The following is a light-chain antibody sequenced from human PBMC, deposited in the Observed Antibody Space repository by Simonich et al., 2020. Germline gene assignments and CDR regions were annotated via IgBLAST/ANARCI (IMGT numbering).Light chain of an antibody. Sequence: DIQMTQSPSTLSASVGDRVTITCRASQSISSWLAWYQQKPGKAPKLLIYKASSLERGVPSRFSGSGSGTEFTLTISSLQPDDFATYYCQQYDNLPLTFCGGTKVEIK. CDR2: KAS. CDR1: QSISSW. V-gene: IGKV1-5*03. CDR3: QQYDNLPLT. J-gene: IGKJ4*01.